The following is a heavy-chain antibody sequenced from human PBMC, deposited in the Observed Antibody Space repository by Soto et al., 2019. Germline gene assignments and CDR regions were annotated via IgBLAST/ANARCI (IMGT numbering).Heavy chain of an antibody. CDR3: AKGRDFWSDAGMDV. CDR1: GFTFSSYA. CDR2: ISGSGGST. Sequence: PGGSLRLSCAASGFTFSSYAMSWVRQAPGKGLEWVSAISGSGGSTYYADSVKGRFTISRDNSKNTLYLQMNSLRAEDTAVYYCAKGRDFWSDAGMDVWGQGTTVTVSS. V-gene: IGHV3-23*01. J-gene: IGHJ6*02. D-gene: IGHD3-3*01.